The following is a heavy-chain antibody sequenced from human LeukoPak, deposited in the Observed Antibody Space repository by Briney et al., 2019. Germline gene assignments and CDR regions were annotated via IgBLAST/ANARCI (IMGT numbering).Heavy chain of an antibody. J-gene: IGHJ4*02. V-gene: IGHV3-33*08. CDR2: IWYDGSNK. D-gene: IGHD2-15*01. Sequence: GGSLRLSCSASGFTLSDYAMHWVRQAPGKGLEWVAVIWYDGSNKYYADSVKGRFTISRDNSKNTLYLQMDSLRAEDTAVYYCARGSIAVVVAATPYDCWGQGTLVTVSS. CDR1: GFTLSDYA. CDR3: ARGSIAVVVAATPYDC.